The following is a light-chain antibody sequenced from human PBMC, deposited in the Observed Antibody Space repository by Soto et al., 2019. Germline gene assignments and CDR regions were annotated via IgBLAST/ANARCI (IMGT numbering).Light chain of an antibody. J-gene: IGKJ1*01. CDR3: QHYSSVWA. V-gene: IGKV1-5*01. CDR2: DAS. CDR1: QSISRG. Sequence: DIHMTQSPSTLSSSLGDRGTITFRASQSISRGLAWYQQKPGKAPNLLIYDASTLESGVPSRFSGSGSGTEFTLTISCLHPDDFATYYCQHYSSVWAFGQGTKVDI.